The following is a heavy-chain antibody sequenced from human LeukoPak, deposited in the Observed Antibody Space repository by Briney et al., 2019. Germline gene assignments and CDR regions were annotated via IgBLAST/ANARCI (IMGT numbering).Heavy chain of an antibody. CDR1: GFTFSSYY. J-gene: IGHJ5*01. CDR2: ISGNTNHL. CDR3: ARDQYVATIGHDS. D-gene: IGHD5-24*01. V-gene: IGHV3-21*01. Sequence: GGSLRLSCAASGFTFSSYYMNWVRQAPGQGLEWVSSISGNTNHLYYADSVKGRFTISRDNAKNSLYLQMNSVRAEDTAVYYCARDQYVATIGHDSWGQGTLVTVSS.